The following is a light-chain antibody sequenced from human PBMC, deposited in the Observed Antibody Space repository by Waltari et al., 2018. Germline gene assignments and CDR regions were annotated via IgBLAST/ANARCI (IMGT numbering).Light chain of an antibody. CDR3: QQRNRFPNT. CDR2: GAS. Sequence: DIQLTQSPSFLSASVGDRVTSTCRASQDISSYLAWYQQKPGKAPKLLIYGASTLQSGVPSRFSGSGSETEFTLTISSLLPEDFATYYCQQRNRFPNTFGQGTKLEIK. V-gene: IGKV1-9*01. J-gene: IGKJ2*01. CDR1: QDISSY.